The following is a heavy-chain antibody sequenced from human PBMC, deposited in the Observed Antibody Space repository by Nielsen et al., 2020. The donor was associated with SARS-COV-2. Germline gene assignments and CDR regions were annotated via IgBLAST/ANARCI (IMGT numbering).Heavy chain of an antibody. CDR2: TYYRSKWYN. CDR3: ARARGAYGDYYYYYYTDV. J-gene: IGHJ6*03. Sequence: SQTLSLTCAISGDSVSSSSAAWNWIRQSPSRGLEWLGRTYYRSKWYNDYAVSVNSRRTINPDTSKNQFSLHLNSVTPEATAVYYCARARGAYGDYYYYYYTDVWGKGTTVTVSS. CDR1: GDSVSSSSAA. V-gene: IGHV6-1*01. D-gene: IGHD4-17*01.